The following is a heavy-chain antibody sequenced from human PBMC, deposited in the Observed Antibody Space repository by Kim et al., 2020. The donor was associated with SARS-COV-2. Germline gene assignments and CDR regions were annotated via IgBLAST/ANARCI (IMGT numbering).Heavy chain of an antibody. D-gene: IGHD3-16*01. J-gene: IGHJ4*02. V-gene: IGHV4-31*03. CDR2: IYYSGST. CDR1: GGSISSGGYY. CDR3: ARSPLMITFGGVSFDY. Sequence: SETLSLTCTVSGGSISSGGYYWSWIRQHPGKGLEWIGYIYYSGSTYYNPSLKSRVTISVDTSKNQFSLKLSSVTAADTAVYYCARSPLMITFGGVSFDYWGQGTLVTVSS.